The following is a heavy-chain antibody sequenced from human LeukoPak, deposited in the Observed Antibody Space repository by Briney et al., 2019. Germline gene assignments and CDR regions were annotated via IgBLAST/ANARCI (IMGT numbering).Heavy chain of an antibody. D-gene: IGHD3-22*01. CDR2: VYSDGIT. CDR3: AGDTSNYYDATGYYYDYDYYYMDV. J-gene: IGHJ6*03. CDR1: GFSISTKY. V-gene: IGHV3-53*01. Sequence: GGSLRLSCAASGFSISTKYMSWVRQAPGKGLEWVSVVYSDGITHYADSVEGRFTIFRDNSKDTLYLHMNSLRAEDTAVYYCAGDTSNYYDATGYYYDYDYYYMDVWGKGTTVTVPS.